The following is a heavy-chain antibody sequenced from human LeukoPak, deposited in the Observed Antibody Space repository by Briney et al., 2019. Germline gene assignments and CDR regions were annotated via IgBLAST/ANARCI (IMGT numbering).Heavy chain of an antibody. Sequence: PGGSLRLSCAASGFTFSSYSMNLVRQAPGKGLEWVSSISSSNSYIYYADSVKGRFTISRDNAKNSLYLQMNSLRAEDTAVYYCARDTAAYYDFWSGLSNWFDPWGQGTLVTVSS. CDR3: ARDTAAYYDFWSGLSNWFDP. CDR1: GFTFSSYS. V-gene: IGHV3-21*01. J-gene: IGHJ5*02. D-gene: IGHD3-3*01. CDR2: ISSSNSYI.